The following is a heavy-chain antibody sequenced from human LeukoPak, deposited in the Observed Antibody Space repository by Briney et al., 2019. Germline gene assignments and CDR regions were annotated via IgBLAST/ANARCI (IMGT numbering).Heavy chain of an antibody. J-gene: IGHJ6*03. CDR1: GFTFSSYW. Sequence: GGSLRLSCAASGFTFSSYWMSWVRQAPGKGLEWVANIKQGGSEKYYVDSVKGRFTISRDNAKNSLYLQMNSLRAEDTAVYYCARDSISYGDYIYYYMDVWGKGTTVTVSS. CDR2: IKQGGSEK. D-gene: IGHD4-17*01. CDR3: ARDSISYGDYIYYYMDV. V-gene: IGHV3-7*01.